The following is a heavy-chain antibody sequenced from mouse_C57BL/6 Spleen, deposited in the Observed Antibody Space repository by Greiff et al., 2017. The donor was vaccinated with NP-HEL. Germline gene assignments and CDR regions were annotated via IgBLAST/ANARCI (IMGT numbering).Heavy chain of an antibody. CDR3: ARSGYPYAMDY. V-gene: IGHV1-54*01. CDR1: GYAFTNYL. CDR2: INPGSGGT. J-gene: IGHJ4*01. Sequence: VQLQQSGAELVRPGTSVKVSCKASGYAFTNYLIEWVKQRPGQGLEWIGVINPGSGGTNYNEKFKGKATLTADKSSSTAYMQLSSLTSEDSAVYFCARSGYPYAMDYWGQGTSVTVSS. D-gene: IGHD3-1*01.